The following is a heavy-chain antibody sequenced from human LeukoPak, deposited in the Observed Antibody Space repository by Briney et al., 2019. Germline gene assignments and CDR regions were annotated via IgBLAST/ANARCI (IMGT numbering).Heavy chain of an antibody. Sequence: AGGSLRLSCAASGFTFSNAWMSWVRQAPGKGLEWVANIKQDGSDKYYVDSVKGRFTISRDNAKNSLFLQMNSLRAEDTAVYYCARVRCSSNSCFPDYWGQGTLVTVSS. CDR2: IKQDGSDK. J-gene: IGHJ4*02. CDR3: ARVRCSSNSCFPDY. CDR1: GFTFSNAW. D-gene: IGHD2-2*01. V-gene: IGHV3-7*01.